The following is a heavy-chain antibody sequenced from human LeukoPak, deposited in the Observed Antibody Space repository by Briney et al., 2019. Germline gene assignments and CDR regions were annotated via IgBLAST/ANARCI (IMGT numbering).Heavy chain of an antibody. J-gene: IGHJ4*02. V-gene: IGHV3-21*01. CDR1: GFTFSSYS. CDR3: ARLGLTDYFDY. Sequence: GGSLRLSCAASGFTFSSYSINWVRQAPGKGLEWVSSISSSSSYIYYADSVKGRFTISRDNAKNSLYLQMNSLRAEDTAVYYCARLGLTDYFDYWGQGTLVTVSS. CDR2: ISSSSSYI.